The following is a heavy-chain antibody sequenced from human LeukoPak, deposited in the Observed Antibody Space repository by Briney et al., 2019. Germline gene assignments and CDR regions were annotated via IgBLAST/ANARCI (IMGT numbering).Heavy chain of an antibody. J-gene: IGHJ5*02. Sequence: PSETLSLTCTVSGYSISIGYYWGWIRQPPRKGLEWIGTIYHSGGTYYNPSLKSRVTISVDTSKNQFSLKLSSVTAADTAVYYCARHTFWNYVSWFDPWGQGTLVTVSS. D-gene: IGHD1-7*01. CDR1: GYSISIGYY. CDR2: IYHSGGT. CDR3: ARHTFWNYVSWFDP. V-gene: IGHV4-38-2*02.